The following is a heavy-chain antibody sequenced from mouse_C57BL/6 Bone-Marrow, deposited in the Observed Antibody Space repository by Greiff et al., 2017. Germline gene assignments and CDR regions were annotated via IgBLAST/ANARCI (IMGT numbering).Heavy chain of an antibody. D-gene: IGHD1-1*01. CDR3: TTKRVTTVVADY. Sequence: VQLKESGAELVRPGASVKLSCTASGFNIKDDYMHWVKQRPEQGLEWIGRIDPENGDTEYASKFQGKATITADTSSNTAYLQLSSLTSEDTAVYYCTTKRVTTVVADYWGQGTTLTVSS. CDR2: IDPENGDT. J-gene: IGHJ2*01. CDR1: GFNIKDDY. V-gene: IGHV14-4*01.